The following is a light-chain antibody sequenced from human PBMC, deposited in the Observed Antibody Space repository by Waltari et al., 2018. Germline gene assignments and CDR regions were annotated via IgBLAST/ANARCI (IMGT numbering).Light chain of an antibody. J-gene: IGKJ4*01. CDR2: GAS. CDR3: QQSYSTPGT. V-gene: IGKV1-39*01. CDR1: QSISIY. Sequence: DIQMTQSPSSLSASVGDRVPISCRASQSISIYLNWYQQNPGRAPELLIYGASILHSGVPSRFSGSGSGTDFTLTISSLQPEDFATYYCQQSYSTPGTFGGGTKVEIK.